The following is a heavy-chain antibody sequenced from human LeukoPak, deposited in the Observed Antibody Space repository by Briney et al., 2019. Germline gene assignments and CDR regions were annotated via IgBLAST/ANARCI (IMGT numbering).Heavy chain of an antibody. CDR3: ARGSTYYDSSGQVPFDY. J-gene: IGHJ4*02. D-gene: IGHD3-22*01. CDR2: ISSSSSTI. V-gene: IGHV3-48*01. CDR1: GFTFSTYS. Sequence: GGSLRLSCAASGFTFSTYSMNWVRQAPGKGLEWASYISSSSSTIYYADSVKGRFTISRDNAKNSLYLQMNSLRAEDTAVYYCARGSTYYDSSGQVPFDYWGQGTLVTVSS.